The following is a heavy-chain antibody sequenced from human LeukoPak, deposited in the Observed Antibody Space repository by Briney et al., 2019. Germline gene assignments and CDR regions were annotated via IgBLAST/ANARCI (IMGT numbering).Heavy chain of an antibody. J-gene: IGHJ4*02. CDR2: IYYSGST. CDR3: ARGPYSSSWYDFDY. CDR1: GGXISSYY. Sequence: SETLSLTCTVSGGXISSYYCSWIRQPPGKGLEWIGYIYYSGSTNYNPSLKSRVTISVDTSKNQFSLKLSSVTAADTAVYYCARGPYSSSWYDFDYWGQGTLVTVSS. D-gene: IGHD6-13*01. V-gene: IGHV4-59*01.